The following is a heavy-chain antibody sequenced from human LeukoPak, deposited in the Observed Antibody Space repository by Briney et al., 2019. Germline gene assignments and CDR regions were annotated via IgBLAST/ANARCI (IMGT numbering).Heavy chain of an antibody. CDR2: INHSGST. CDR3: ARQSAAAGTFY. V-gene: IGHV4-34*01. D-gene: IGHD6-13*01. Sequence: SETLSLTCTVSGGSISSYYWSWIRQPPGKGLEWLGEINHSGSTNYNPSLKSRVTISVDTSKNQFSLKLSSVTAADTAVYYCARQSAAAGTFYWGQGTLVTVSS. CDR1: GGSISSYY. J-gene: IGHJ4*02.